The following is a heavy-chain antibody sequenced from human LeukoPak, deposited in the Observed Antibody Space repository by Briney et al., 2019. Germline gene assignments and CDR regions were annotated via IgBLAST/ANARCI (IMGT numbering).Heavy chain of an antibody. CDR2: IYYSGST. J-gene: IGHJ4*02. CDR1: GGSVSSGSYY. CDR3: ARDWDY. V-gene: IGHV4-61*01. Sequence: SETLSLTCTVSGGSVSSGSYYWSGIRQPPGKGLEWIGYIYYSGSTNYNPSLKSRVTISVDTSKNQFSLKLSSVTAADTAVYYCARDWDYWGQGTLVTVSS.